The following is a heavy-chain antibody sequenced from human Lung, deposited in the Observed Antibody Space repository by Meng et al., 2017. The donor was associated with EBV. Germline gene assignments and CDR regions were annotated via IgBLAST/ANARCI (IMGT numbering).Heavy chain of an antibody. CDR3: ARGKLSGYRYFDY. V-gene: IGHV4-4*02. CDR1: GGSISSSNW. CDR2: IYHSGGT. Sequence: VARQESGPGLVKPSGTLSLTCAVSGGSISSSNWWSWVRQPPGKGLEWIGEIYHSGGTNYNPSLKSRVTISVDKSKNQFSLKLSSVTAADTAVYYCARGKLSGYRYFDYWGQGTLVTVSS. D-gene: IGHD3-3*01. J-gene: IGHJ4*02.